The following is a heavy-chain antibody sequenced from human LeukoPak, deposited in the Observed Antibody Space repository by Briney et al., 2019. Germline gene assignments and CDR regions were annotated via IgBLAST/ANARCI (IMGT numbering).Heavy chain of an antibody. Sequence: SETLSLTCTVSGGSISSGSYYCSWIRQPAGKGLEWIGHIYKSGSTNYNPSLKSRVTVSVDTSKNQFSLKLSSVTAADTAVYYCAGSYTAMVIFDYWGQGTLVTVSS. V-gene: IGHV4-61*09. D-gene: IGHD5-18*01. J-gene: IGHJ4*02. CDR1: GGSISSGSYY. CDR2: IYKSGST. CDR3: AGSYTAMVIFDY.